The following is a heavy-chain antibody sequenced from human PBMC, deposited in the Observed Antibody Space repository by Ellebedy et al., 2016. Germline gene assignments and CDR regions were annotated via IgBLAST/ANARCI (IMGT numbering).Heavy chain of an antibody. CDR3: ATSISGWTQDFDL. Sequence: GESLKISCEGSGYNFARYWIAWVRQMPGKGLEWMGIIYPSDSDTRDSPSFQGQVTFSVDQSINAAYLHWTSLKAADTAIYYCATSISGWTQDFDLWGRGTLVTVSS. D-gene: IGHD6-19*01. CDR1: GYNFARYW. J-gene: IGHJ2*01. V-gene: IGHV5-51*01. CDR2: IYPSDSDT.